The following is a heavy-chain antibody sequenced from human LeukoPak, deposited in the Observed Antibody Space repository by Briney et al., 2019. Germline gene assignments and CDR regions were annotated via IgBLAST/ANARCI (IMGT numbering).Heavy chain of an antibody. CDR2: ISDDGSNK. D-gene: IGHD5-18*01. V-gene: IGHV3-30*18. Sequence: GGSLRLSCAASGFTFSTYGMHWVRQAPGKGLEWVALISDDGSNKYYVDSVKGRFTISRDNSKNTLYLQMSSLRAEDTAMYYCAKDRGYSYGHSFDYWGQGTLVTVSS. CDR3: AKDRGYSYGHSFDY. J-gene: IGHJ4*02. CDR1: GFTFSTYG.